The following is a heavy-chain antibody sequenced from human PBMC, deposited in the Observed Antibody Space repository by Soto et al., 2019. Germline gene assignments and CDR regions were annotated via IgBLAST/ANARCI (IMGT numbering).Heavy chain of an antibody. Sequence: SETLSLTCTVSGGSISSSSYYWGWIRQPPGKGLEWIGSICYSGSTYYNPSLKSRVTISVDTSKNQFSLKLSSVTAADTAVYYCARLLDTAMATHIDYWGQGTLVTVSS. CDR3: ARLLDTAMATHIDY. J-gene: IGHJ4*02. D-gene: IGHD5-18*01. CDR1: GGSISSSSYY. V-gene: IGHV4-39*01. CDR2: ICYSGST.